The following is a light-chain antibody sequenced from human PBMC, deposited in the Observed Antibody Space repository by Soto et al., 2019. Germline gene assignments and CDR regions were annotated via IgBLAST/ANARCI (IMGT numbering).Light chain of an antibody. J-gene: IGLJ3*02. Sequence: QSVLTQPASVSGSPGQSIPISCTGTSSDVGGYNYVSWYKKHPGKAPRLMIYEVSNRPSGVSNRFSGSKSGNTASLTISGLQAEDEADYYCSSYTVSTPVVFGGGTKLTVL. V-gene: IGLV2-14*01. CDR2: EVS. CDR3: SSYTVSTPVV. CDR1: SSDVGGYNY.